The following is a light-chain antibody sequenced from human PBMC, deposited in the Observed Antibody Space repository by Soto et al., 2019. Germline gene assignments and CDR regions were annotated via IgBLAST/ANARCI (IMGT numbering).Light chain of an antibody. CDR1: STDVGGYNY. CDR3: SSYTSSSTLVV. CDR2: EVS. J-gene: IGLJ2*01. V-gene: IGLV2-14*01. Sequence: QSVLTQPASASGSPGQSITISCTGTSTDVGGYNYVSWYQHHPGKAPKLMIYEVSNRPSGVSNRSSGSKSGTTASLTISRLQAEEEADYYCSSYTSSSTLVVFGGGTKLTVL.